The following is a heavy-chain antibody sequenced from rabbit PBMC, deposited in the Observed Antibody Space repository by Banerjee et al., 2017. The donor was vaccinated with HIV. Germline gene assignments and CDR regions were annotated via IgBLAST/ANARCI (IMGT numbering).Heavy chain of an antibody. CDR3: GRDRDGDAGYGSLAL. V-gene: IGHV1S43*01. CDR1: GLDFSASYW. CDR2: IYTGSGST. D-gene: IGHD6-1*01. J-gene: IGHJ4*01. Sequence: QQQLEESGGGLVKPGGSLTLTCKASGLDFSASYWICWVRQAPGKGLEWIGCIYTGSGSTYYANWVNGRFTISRSTSLNTVDLKMTSLTVADTATYFCGRDRDGDAGYGSLALWGPGTLVTVS.